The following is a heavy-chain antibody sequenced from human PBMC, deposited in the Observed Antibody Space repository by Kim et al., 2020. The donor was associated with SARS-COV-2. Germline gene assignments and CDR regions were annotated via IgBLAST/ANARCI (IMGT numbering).Heavy chain of an antibody. CDR1: GGSISSGSYY. V-gene: IGHV4-61*02. J-gene: IGHJ6*02. CDR2: IYTSGST. D-gene: IGHD6-13*01. CDR3: ARELYSSSWYKYYGMDV. Sequence: SETLSLTCTVSGGSISSGSYYWSWIRQPAGKGLEWIGRIYTSGSTNYNPSLKSRVTISVDTSKNQFSLKLSSVTAADTAVYYCARELYSSSWYKYYGMDVWGQGTTVTVSS.